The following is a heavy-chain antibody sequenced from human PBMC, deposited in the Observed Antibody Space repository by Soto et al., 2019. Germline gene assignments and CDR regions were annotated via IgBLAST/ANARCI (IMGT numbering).Heavy chain of an antibody. D-gene: IGHD2-8*02. CDR2: LKSTTDGGTT. J-gene: IGHJ6*02. Sequence: EVQLVESGGGLVKRGGSLRLSCAASGFTLSNAWMSWVRQALGRGLEWLGRLKSTTDGGTTDYAAPAKGRFTISRDDSKTTLSLQMNSLKTEDSAVYYCTTDRGVDVLWSPSMSMDVWGHGTTVTVSS. CDR1: GFTLSNAW. CDR3: TTDRGVDVLWSPSMSMDV. V-gene: IGHV3-15*01.